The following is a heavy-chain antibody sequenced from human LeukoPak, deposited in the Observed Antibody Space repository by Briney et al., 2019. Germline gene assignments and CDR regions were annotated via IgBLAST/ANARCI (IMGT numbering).Heavy chain of an antibody. J-gene: IGHJ4*02. Sequence: PGGSLRLSCAASGFTVSSKYMSWVRQAPGKGLEWVSVIYTGGNTYYADSVKGRFTISRDNSKNTLYLQMNSLRADDTAVYFCARDYGDYWGQGTLVTVPS. CDR3: ARDYGDY. CDR2: IYTGGNT. CDR1: GFTVSSKY. D-gene: IGHD4-17*01. V-gene: IGHV3-66*01.